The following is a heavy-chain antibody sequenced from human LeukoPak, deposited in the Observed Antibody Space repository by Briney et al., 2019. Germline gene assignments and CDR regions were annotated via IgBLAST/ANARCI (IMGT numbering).Heavy chain of an antibody. CDR1: GGSISSYY. J-gene: IGHJ3*02. D-gene: IGHD4-17*01. V-gene: IGHV4-59*12. CDR2: ISYSGST. CDR3: ARVEDYGDYFAFDI. Sequence: SETLSLTCTVSGGSISSYYWSWIRQPPGKGLEWIGHISYSGSTDYNPSLKSRVTMSVDTSKNQFSLKLSSVTAADTAVYYCARVEDYGDYFAFDIWAKGQWSPSLQ.